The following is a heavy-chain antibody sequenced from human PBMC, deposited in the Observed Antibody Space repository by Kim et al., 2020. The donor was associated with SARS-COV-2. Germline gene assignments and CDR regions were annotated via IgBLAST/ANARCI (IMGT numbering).Heavy chain of an antibody. V-gene: IGHV4-39*01. D-gene: IGHD5-12*01. CDR3: ASGWGDGYKSPFDY. J-gene: IGHJ4*02. Sequence: SPSLKSRVTISVDTSKSQFSLKLSSVTAADTAVYYCASGWGDGYKSPFDYWGQGTLVTVSS.